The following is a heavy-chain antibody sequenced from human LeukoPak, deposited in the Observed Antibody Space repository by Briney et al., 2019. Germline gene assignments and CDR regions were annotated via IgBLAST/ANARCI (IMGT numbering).Heavy chain of an antibody. CDR1: GGTFSSHA. CDR2: IIPIFGTA. D-gene: IGHD3-10*01. J-gene: IGHJ6*03. Sequence: SVKVSCKASGGTFSSHAISWVRQAPGQGLEWKGGIIPIFGTANYAQKFQGRVTITADESTSTAYMELSSLRSEDTAVYYCARDGGTMVRGVTSSPGRYYYYYMDVWGKGTTVTVSS. CDR3: ARDGGTMVRGVTSSPGRYYYYYMDV. V-gene: IGHV1-69*13.